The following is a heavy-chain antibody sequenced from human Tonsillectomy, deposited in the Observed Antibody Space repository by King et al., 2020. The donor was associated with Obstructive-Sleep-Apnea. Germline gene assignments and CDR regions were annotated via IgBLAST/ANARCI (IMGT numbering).Heavy chain of an antibody. Sequence: LQLQESGPGLVKPSETLFLSCTVSGGSISSSSYYWGWIRQPPGKGLEWIGSIYHSGSTYYNPSLKSRLTMSVDTSKNQFSLKLSSVTAADTAVYYCARGGVYDWLSPTRNWYFDLWGRGTLVSVSS. CDR1: GGSISSSSYY. CDR3: ARGGVYDWLSPTRNWYFDL. D-gene: IGHD3-9*01. J-gene: IGHJ2*01. V-gene: IGHV4-39*07. CDR2: IYHSGST.